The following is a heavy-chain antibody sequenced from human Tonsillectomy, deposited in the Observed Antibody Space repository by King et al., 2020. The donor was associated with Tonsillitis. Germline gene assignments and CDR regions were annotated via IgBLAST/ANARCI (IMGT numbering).Heavy chain of an antibody. D-gene: IGHD2-15*01. V-gene: IGHV1-46*01. Sequence: QLVQSGAEVKKPGASVKVSCKASGYTFTNYHMYWVRQAPGQGFEWMGIINPSGGRTNYAQRFQGRVTMTRDTSTTTVYMELSSLRSEDTAVYYCARGGYCSGGSCNFDYWGQGTLVTVSS. CDR2: INPSGGRT. CDR1: GYTFTNYH. J-gene: IGHJ4*02. CDR3: ARGGYCSGGSCNFDY.